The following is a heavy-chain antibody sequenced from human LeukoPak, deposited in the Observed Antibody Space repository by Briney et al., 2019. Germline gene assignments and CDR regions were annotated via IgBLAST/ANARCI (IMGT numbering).Heavy chain of an antibody. CDR1: GGSISSSSYY. CDR3: AGGDWEVLDY. V-gene: IGHV4-39*01. J-gene: IGHJ4*02. D-gene: IGHD3/OR15-3a*01. CDR2: IYYSGST. Sequence: SETLSLTCTVSGGSISSSSYYWGWIRQPPGKGLEWIGSIYYSGSTYYNPPLKSRVTISVDTSKNQFSLKLSSVTAADTAVYYCAGGDWEVLDYWGQGTLVTVSS.